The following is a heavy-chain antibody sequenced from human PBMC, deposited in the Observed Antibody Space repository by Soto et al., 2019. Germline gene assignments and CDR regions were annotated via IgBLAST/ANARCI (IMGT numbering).Heavy chain of an antibody. CDR3: ARSDGRY. V-gene: IGHV4-59*01. Sequence: SETLSLTFTVYGGSISNYYWSWIRQPPGRGLEWIGHIFYSGSTNYNPALKSRVTISVDTSKNQFSLKLSSVTAADTAVYYCARSDGRYRGQGTLVTVSS. J-gene: IGHJ4*02. CDR2: IFYSGST. CDR1: GGSISNYY.